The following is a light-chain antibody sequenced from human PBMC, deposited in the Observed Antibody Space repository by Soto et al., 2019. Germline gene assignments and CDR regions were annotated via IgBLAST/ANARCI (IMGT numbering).Light chain of an antibody. CDR1: SSNIGSNT. V-gene: IGLV1-44*01. CDR3: AAWDDSLNGHVV. CDR2: NNN. Sequence: QSVLTQPPSASGTPGQRVTISCSGSSSNIGSNTVNWYQQLPGTAPKLLIYNNNRRPSGVPDRITGSKSGTSASLAISGLQSEDEADYYCAAWDDSLNGHVVFGGGTKLTVL. J-gene: IGLJ2*01.